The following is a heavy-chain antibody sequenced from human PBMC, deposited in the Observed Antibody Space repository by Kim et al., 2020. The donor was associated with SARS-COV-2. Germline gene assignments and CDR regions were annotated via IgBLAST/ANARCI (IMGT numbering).Heavy chain of an antibody. D-gene: IGHD3-10*01. Sequence: SVKVSCKASGGTFSSYAISWVRQAPGQGLEWMGGIIPIFGTANYAQKFQGRVTITADESTSTAYMELSSLRSEDTAVYYCARENITMVRGVIGGLGFDPWGQGTLVTVSS. V-gene: IGHV1-69*13. J-gene: IGHJ5*02. CDR2: IIPIFGTA. CDR1: GGTFSSYA. CDR3: ARENITMVRGVIGGLGFDP.